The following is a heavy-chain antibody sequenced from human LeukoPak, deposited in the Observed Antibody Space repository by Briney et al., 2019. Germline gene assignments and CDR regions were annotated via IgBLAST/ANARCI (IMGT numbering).Heavy chain of an antibody. J-gene: IGHJ4*02. CDR2: ISSSSSTM. V-gene: IGHV3-48*01. D-gene: IGHD2-8*02. CDR3: ARGPRDLPTGTSDY. CDR1: GFTFSSYS. Sequence: GGSLRLSCAASGFTFSSYSMNWVRQAPGKGLEWVSYISSSSSTMYYADSVKGRFTISRDNAKNSLYLQMNSLRAEDTAVYYCARGPRDLPTGTSDYWGQGTLVTVSS.